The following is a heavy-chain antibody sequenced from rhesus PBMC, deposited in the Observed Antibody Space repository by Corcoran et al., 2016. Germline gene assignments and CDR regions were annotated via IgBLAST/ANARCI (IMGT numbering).Heavy chain of an antibody. CDR2: IDGRGSTT. D-gene: IGHD1-7*02. CDR3: ARRTTGTTAFFDS. CDR1: GCPMSDTFL. V-gene: IGHV4S10*01. Sequence: QVQLQESGPGLVKPSETLSLTCAVPGCPMSDTFLWIWLRRPPRLGLEWIGYIDGRGSTTVYNPSLKSRVTISKATSKYQFSLQLSSVTAADTAVYYCARRTTGTTAFFDSWGQGVLVTVSS. J-gene: IGHJ4*01.